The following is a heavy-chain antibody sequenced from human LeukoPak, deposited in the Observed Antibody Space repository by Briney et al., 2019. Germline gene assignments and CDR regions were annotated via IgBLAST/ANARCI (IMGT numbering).Heavy chain of an antibody. CDR2: INSDDSII. V-gene: IGHV3-74*01. CDR3: AKSGVRGTTTPHWFDP. Sequence: GGSLRLSCAASGFTFSTYWMHWVRQAPGEGLVWVSRINSDDSIINYADSVKGRFTISRDNSKNTLYLQMNSLRAEDTAVYYCAKSGVRGTTTPHWFDPWGQGTLVTVSS. CDR1: GFTFSTYW. J-gene: IGHJ5*02. D-gene: IGHD3-10*01.